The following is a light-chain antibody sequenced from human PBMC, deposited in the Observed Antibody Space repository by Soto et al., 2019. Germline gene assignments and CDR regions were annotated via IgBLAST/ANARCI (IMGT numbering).Light chain of an antibody. Sequence: QSALTQPASVSGSPGQSITISCTGTNSDVGGYDYVSWYQQHPGKAPKLLIYAVNNRPSGVSDRFSGSKSGNTASLTISGLQAEDEADYYCSSYTTITTLAVFGGGTQLTVL. CDR3: SSYTTITTLAV. V-gene: IGLV2-14*01. CDR1: NSDVGGYDY. J-gene: IGLJ2*01. CDR2: AVN.